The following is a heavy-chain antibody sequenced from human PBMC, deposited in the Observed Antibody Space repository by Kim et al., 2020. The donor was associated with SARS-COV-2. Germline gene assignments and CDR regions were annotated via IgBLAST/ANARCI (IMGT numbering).Heavy chain of an antibody. V-gene: IGHV4-31*02. J-gene: IGHJ4*02. D-gene: IGHD3-22*01. CDR3: ARARITMIVVVKYFDY. Sequence: PPLQSRVTISVDTSKTQCSLKLSSVTAADTAVYYCARARITMIVVVKYFDYWGQGTLVTVSS.